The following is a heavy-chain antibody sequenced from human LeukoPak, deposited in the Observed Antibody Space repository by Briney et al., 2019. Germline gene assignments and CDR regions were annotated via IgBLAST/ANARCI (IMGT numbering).Heavy chain of an antibody. V-gene: IGHV3-48*02. D-gene: IGHD2-21*02. CDR2: ISSSNNTT. J-gene: IGHJ4*02. CDR3: ARSTYCGGDCYPALGY. CDR1: GFTFSSYS. Sequence: GGSLRLSCAASGFTFSSYSMNWVRQAPGKGLEWVSYISSSNNTTYYADSVKGRFTISRDNAKNSLYLQMNSLRDEDTAVYYCARSTYCGGDCYPALGYWGQGTPVTVSS.